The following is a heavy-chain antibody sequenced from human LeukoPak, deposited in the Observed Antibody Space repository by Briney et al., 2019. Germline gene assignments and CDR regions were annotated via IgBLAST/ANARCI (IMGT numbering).Heavy chain of an antibody. D-gene: IGHD6-19*01. J-gene: IGHJ3*02. CDR1: GFTFSSYA. CDR2: ISYDGSNK. CDR3: ARVGTSVAGTLVDAFDI. V-gene: IGHV3-30-3*01. Sequence: GGSLRLSCAASGFTFSSYAMHWVRQAPGKGLEWVAVISYDGSNKYYADSVKGRFTISRDNSKNTLYLQMNSLRAEDTAVYYCARVGTSVAGTLVDAFDIWGQGTMVTVSS.